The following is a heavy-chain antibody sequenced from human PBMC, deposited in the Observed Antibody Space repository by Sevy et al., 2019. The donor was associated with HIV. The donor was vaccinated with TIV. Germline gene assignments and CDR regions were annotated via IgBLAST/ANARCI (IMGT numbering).Heavy chain of an antibody. CDR3: AKDKGNFAHRGPYLDY. V-gene: IGHV3-30*18. D-gene: IGHD3-16*01. Sequence: GGSLRLSCAASGFTFSSYGMHWVRQAPGKGLEWVAVISYDGSNKYYAYSVKGRFTISRDNSKNTLYLQMNSLRAEDTAVYYCAKDKGNFAHRGPYLDYWGQGTLVTVSS. CDR2: ISYDGSNK. CDR1: GFTFSSYG. J-gene: IGHJ4*02.